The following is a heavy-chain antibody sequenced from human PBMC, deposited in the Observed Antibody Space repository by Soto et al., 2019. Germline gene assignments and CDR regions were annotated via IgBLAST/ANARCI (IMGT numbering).Heavy chain of an antibody. CDR3: AREYCSGGSCYIGRSAFGL. Sequence: QVQLVQSGAEVKKPGSSVKVSCKASGGTFSIHGISWVRRAPGQGLEWMGEIIPLFATANYAQKFQGRITITADASTNISYMELSSLRSEDTAIYYCAREYCSGGSCYIGRSAFGLWGQGTLVTVSS. V-gene: IGHV1-69*01. D-gene: IGHD2-15*01. CDR2: IIPLFATA. J-gene: IGHJ3*01. CDR1: GGTFSIHG.